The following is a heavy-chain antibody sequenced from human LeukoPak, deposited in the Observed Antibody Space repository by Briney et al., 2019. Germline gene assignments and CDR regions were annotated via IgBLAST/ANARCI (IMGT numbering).Heavy chain of an antibody. CDR1: GYTLTELS. J-gene: IGHJ6*02. CDR3: ARADAVAGTSGYYYYGMDV. D-gene: IGHD6-19*01. Sequence: GASVKVSCKVSGYTLTELSMHWVRQAPGQGLEWMGGIIPIFGTANYAQKFQGRVTITADESTSTAYMELSSLRSEDTAVYYCARADAVAGTSGYYYYGMDVWGQGTTVTVSS. CDR2: IIPIFGTA. V-gene: IGHV1-69*13.